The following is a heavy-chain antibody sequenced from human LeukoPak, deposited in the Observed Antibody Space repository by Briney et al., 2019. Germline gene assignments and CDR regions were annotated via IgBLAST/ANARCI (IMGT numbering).Heavy chain of an antibody. V-gene: IGHV4-31*03. Sequence: SETLSLTCTVSGGSISSGGYYWSWIRQHPGKGLEWIGYIYYSGSTYYNPSLKSRVTISVDTSKNQFSLKLSSVTAADTAVYYCARERWSIPGLLDYWGQGTLVTVSS. D-gene: IGHD4-23*01. CDR1: GGSISSGGYY. J-gene: IGHJ4*02. CDR2: IYYSGST. CDR3: ARERWSIPGLLDY.